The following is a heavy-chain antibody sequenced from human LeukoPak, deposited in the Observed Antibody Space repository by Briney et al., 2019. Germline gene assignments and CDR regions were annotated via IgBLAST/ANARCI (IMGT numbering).Heavy chain of an antibody. CDR1: GYTFTGYY. J-gene: IGHJ4*02. D-gene: IGHD6-19*01. CDR3: ARAIVAGTGFDY. Sequence: ASVKVSCKASGYTFTGYYMHWVRQAPGQGLEWMGRINPNSGGTNYAQKFQGRVTMTRDTSISTAYRELSRLRSDDTAVYYCARAIVAGTGFDYWGQGTLVTVSS. CDR2: INPNSGGT. V-gene: IGHV1-2*06.